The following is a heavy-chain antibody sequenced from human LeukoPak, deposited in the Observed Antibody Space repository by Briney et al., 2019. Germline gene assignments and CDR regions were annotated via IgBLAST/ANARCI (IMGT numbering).Heavy chain of an antibody. CDR1: GGSISSSSYY. V-gene: IGHV4-39*07. CDR2: IYYSGIT. D-gene: IGHD6-19*01. Sequence: SETLSLTCTVSGGSISSSSYYWGWIRQPPGKGLEWIGSIYYSGITYYNPSLKSRVTISGDTSKNQFSLKLSSVTAADTAVYYCARDLIAVAGSFDYWGQGTLVTVSS. CDR3: ARDLIAVAGSFDY. J-gene: IGHJ4*02.